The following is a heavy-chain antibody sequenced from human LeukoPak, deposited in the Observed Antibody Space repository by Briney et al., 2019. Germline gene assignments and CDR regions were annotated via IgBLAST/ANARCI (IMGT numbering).Heavy chain of an antibody. V-gene: IGHV4-39*07. J-gene: IGHJ3*02. CDR1: GGSITSSSYC. D-gene: IGHD4-17*01. CDR3: TREYGFMTTVFHAFDI. CDR2: VYYSGNT. Sequence: SETLSLPCTVSGGSITSSSYCWGWIRQPPGKGLEWIGSVYYSGNTYYNSSLKSRVTISVDTSKNQFSLKLSSVTAADTAIYYCTREYGFMTTVFHAFDIWGQGTMVTVSS.